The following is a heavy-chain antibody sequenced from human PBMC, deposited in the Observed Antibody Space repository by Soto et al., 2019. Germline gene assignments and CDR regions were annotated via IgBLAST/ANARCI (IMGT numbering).Heavy chain of an antibody. V-gene: IGHV3-33*01. Sequence: QVQLVESGGGVVQPGRSLRLSCAASGFTFSSYGMHWVRQAPGKGLEWVAVIWYDGSNKYYADSVKGRFTISRDNSKNTMYLQMNSLRAEDTAVYYCAREVAVAGYFDYWGQGTLVTVSS. CDR1: GFTFSSYG. CDR3: AREVAVAGYFDY. D-gene: IGHD6-19*01. J-gene: IGHJ4*02. CDR2: IWYDGSNK.